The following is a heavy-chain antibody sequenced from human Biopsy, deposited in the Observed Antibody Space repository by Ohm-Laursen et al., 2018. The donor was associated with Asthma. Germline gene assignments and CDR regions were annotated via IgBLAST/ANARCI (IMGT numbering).Heavy chain of an antibody. J-gene: IGHJ4*02. CDR1: GGSITSSSYY. D-gene: IGHD3-22*01. CDR3: VRHQYSSSWSTFDY. V-gene: IGHV4-39*01. Sequence: SETLSLTCTVSGGSITSSSYYWGWIRQPPGKGMEWIGSMYHSGSPYYHPSLKSRATITVDTSKNQFSLKMSSFTAADTAVYFCVRHQYSSSWSTFDYWGQGALVTVSS. CDR2: MYHSGSP.